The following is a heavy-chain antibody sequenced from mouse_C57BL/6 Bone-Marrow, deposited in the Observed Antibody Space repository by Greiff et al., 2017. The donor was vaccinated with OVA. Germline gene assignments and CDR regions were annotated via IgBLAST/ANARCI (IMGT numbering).Heavy chain of an antibody. CDR2: IYPGDGDT. CDR1: GYAFSSSW. J-gene: IGHJ2*01. CDR3: ARCPRQLRLFDY. D-gene: IGHD3-2*02. Sequence: VQLQQSGPELVKPGASVKISCKASGYAFSSSWMNWVKQRPGKGLEWIGRIYPGDGDTNYNGKFKGKATLTADKSSSTAYMQLSSLTSEDSAVYFCARCPRQLRLFDYWGQGTTLTVSS. V-gene: IGHV1-82*01.